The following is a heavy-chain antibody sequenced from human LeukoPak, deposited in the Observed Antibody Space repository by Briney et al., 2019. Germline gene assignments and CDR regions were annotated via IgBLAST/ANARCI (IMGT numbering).Heavy chain of an antibody. V-gene: IGHV1-2*02. CDR1: GYTFTGYY. J-gene: IGHJ5*02. D-gene: IGHD6-6*01. CDR2: INPNSGGT. CDR3: ARETSTLEYSSYGAFQDWFDP. Sequence: ASVKVSCKASGYTFTGYYMHWVRQAPGQGLEWMGWINPNSGGTNYAQKFQGRVTMTRDTSISTAYMELSRLRSDDTAVYYCARETSTLEYSSYGAFQDWFDPWGQGTLVTVSS.